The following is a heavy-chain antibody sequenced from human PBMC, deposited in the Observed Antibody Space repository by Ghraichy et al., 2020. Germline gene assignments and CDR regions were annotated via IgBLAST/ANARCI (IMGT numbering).Heavy chain of an antibody. D-gene: IGHD6-19*01. CDR3: ATSSGYSSGWFGYYFDY. V-gene: IGHV1-18*04. CDR2: ISGNSGNT. J-gene: IGHJ4*02. Sequence: ASVKVSCKASRYTFTTYGFSWVRQAPGQGLEWMGWISGNSGNTNYAQKFQGRVTMTTDTATSTAYMELRSLRSDDTAVYYCATSSGYSSGWFGYYFDYWGQGSLVTVSS. CDR1: RYTFTTYG.